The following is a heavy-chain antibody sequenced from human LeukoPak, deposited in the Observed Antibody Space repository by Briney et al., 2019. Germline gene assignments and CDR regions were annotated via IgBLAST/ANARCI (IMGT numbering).Heavy chain of an antibody. CDR1: GVSISSGSYF. CDR3: ARADNYPDAFDI. CDR2: IYSSGST. Sequence: PSETLSLTCTVSGVSISSGSYFWSWIRQPAGKGLEWIGRIYSSGSTNYNPSLKSRVTISVDTSKNQFSLKLSSVTAADTAVYYCARADNYPDAFDIWGQGTMVTVSS. V-gene: IGHV4-61*02. D-gene: IGHD5-24*01. J-gene: IGHJ3*02.